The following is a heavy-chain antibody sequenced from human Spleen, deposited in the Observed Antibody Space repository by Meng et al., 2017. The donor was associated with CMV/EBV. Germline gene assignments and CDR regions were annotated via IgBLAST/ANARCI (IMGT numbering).Heavy chain of an antibody. CDR2: INSDGTIT. CDR3: ARAGYCSGGACYSR. CDR1: GFTFRSKW. D-gene: IGHD2-15*01. J-gene: IGHJ1*01. V-gene: IGHV3-74*03. Sequence: GGSLRLSCAASGFTFRSKWMHWVRQAPGKGLVWVSRINSDGTITTYADSVKGRFTISRDNAENTLYLQMSNLRAEDTAVYHCARAGYCSGGACYSRWGQGTLVTVSS.